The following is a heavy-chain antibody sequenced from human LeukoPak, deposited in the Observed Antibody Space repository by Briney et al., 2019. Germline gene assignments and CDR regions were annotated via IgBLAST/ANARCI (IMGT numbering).Heavy chain of an antibody. V-gene: IGHV1-18*01. CDR1: GYTFTNYG. CDR2: ISPYNANT. D-gene: IGHD3-3*01. J-gene: IGHJ4*01. Sequence: ASVKVSCKASGYTFTNYGINWVRQAPGQGLEWMGWISPYNANTNYAQKFQGRVSMTTDTSTNTAYLERRSLRSDDTAVYYCAREPNYDFWSGQTAFDYWGQGTLVTVSS. CDR3: AREPNYDFWSGQTAFDY.